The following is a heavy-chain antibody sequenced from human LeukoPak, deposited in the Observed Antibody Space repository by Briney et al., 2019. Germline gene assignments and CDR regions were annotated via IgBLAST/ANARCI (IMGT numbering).Heavy chain of an antibody. D-gene: IGHD4/OR15-4a*01. Sequence: GGSLRLSCAASGFTFSSYAMHWVRQAPGKGLEWVAVISYDGSNKYYADSVKGRFTISRDNSKNTLYLQMNSLRAEDTAVYYCAKDQLKLTTNYYGMDVWGQGTTVTVSS. CDR2: ISYDGSNK. CDR1: GFTFSSYA. CDR3: AKDQLKLTTNYYGMDV. J-gene: IGHJ6*02. V-gene: IGHV3-30*01.